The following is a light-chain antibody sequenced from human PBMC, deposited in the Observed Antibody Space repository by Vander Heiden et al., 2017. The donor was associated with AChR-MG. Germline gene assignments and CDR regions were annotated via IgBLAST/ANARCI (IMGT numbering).Light chain of an antibody. CDR1: QDTNNY. Sequence: DIQMTQSPSSLSASVGDRVTITCQASQDTNNYLNWYQQKPGKAPKLLIYDASNLETGVPSRFSGSGSGTDFTFTISSLQPEDIATYYCQQDDNLQSFGQGTKLEIK. J-gene: IGKJ2*01. V-gene: IGKV1-33*01. CDR3: QQDDNLQS. CDR2: DAS.